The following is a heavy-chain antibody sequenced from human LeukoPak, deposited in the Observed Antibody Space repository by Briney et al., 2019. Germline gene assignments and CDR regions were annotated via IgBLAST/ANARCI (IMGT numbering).Heavy chain of an antibody. V-gene: IGHV1-69*04. D-gene: IGHD3-22*01. CDR1: GGTFSSYA. CDR2: IIPIPGIA. CDR3: ARNPAYFYDSSVDY. Sequence: GASVKVSCKASGGTFSSYAISWVRQAPGQGREWMGRIIPIPGIANYAQKFQGRVTITADKSTSTAYMELSSLRSEDTAVYYCARNPAYFYDSSVDYWGQGTLVTVSS. J-gene: IGHJ4*02.